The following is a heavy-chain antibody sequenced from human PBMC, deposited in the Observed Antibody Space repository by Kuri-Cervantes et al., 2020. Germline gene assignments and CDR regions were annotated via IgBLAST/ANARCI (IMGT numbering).Heavy chain of an antibody. D-gene: IGHD6-6*01. CDR2: FDPEDGET. J-gene: IGHJ4*02. Sequence: ASVKVSCKVSGYTLTELSMHWVRQAPGKGLEWMGGFDPEDGETIYAQKFQGRVTMTEDTYTDTAYMELSRLSSDDTAVYYCARVRSSIAARPEGYFDYWGQGTLVTVSS. CDR3: ARVRSSIAARPEGYFDY. CDR1: GYTLTELS. V-gene: IGHV1-24*01.